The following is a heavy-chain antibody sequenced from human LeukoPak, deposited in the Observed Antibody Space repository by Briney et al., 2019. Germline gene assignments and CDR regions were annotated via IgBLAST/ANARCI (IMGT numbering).Heavy chain of an antibody. J-gene: IGHJ3*02. CDR3: ARDRYYDSSGYLSVAFDI. CDR2: ISAYNGNT. Sequence: WVRQAPGQGLEWMGWISAYNGNTNYAQKPQGRVTMTTDTSTSPAYMELRSLRSDDTAVYYCARDRYYDSSGYLSVAFDIWGQGTMVTVSS. D-gene: IGHD3-22*01. V-gene: IGHV1-18*01.